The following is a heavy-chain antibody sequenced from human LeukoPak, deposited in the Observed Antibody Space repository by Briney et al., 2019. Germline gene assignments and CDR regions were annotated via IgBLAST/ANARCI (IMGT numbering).Heavy chain of an antibody. Sequence: GGSLRLSCAASGFTFSSYAMSWVRQAPGKGLEWVSAISGSGGSTYYADSVKGRFTISRDNSKNTLYLQMNSLRAEDTAVYYCAKSPPEYYDILTGYYFDYWGQGTLVTVSS. J-gene: IGHJ4*02. V-gene: IGHV3-23*01. CDR1: GFTFSSYA. D-gene: IGHD3-9*01. CDR3: AKSPPEYYDILTGYYFDY. CDR2: ISGSGGST.